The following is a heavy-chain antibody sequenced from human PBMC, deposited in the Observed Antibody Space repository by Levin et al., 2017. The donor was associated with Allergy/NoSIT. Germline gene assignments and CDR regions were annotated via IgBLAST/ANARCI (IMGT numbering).Heavy chain of an antibody. D-gene: IGHD6-19*01. Sequence: QTGGSLRLSCAASGFTFSSYAMSWVRQAPGKGLEWVSAISGSGGSTYYADSVKGRFTISRDNSKNTVYLQMNSLRAEDTAVYYCAKARSGFRGYFDYWGQGTLVTVSS. V-gene: IGHV3-23*01. CDR2: ISGSGGST. CDR3: AKARSGFRGYFDY. J-gene: IGHJ4*02. CDR1: GFTFSSYA.